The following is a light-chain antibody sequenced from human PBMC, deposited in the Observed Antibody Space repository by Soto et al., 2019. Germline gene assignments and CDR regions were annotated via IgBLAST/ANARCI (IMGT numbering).Light chain of an antibody. V-gene: IGLV1-44*01. CDR2: SNN. Sequence: QLVLTQPPSASGTPGQRVTISCSGSSYNIGSNTVNWYQQLPGTAPELIIYSNNQRPSVVPDGFAGYMSGTSASLAISGLQSEDVADYYCAAWDDSLNGQVFGGGTKLTVL. CDR3: AAWDDSLNGQV. J-gene: IGLJ3*02. CDR1: SYNIGSNT.